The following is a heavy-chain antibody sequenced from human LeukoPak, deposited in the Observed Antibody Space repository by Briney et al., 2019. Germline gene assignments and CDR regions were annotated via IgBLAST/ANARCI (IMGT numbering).Heavy chain of an antibody. CDR3: ARVRPNYYDGSEYYFDY. J-gene: IGHJ4*02. V-gene: IGHV3-74*01. CDR2: INSDGSST. CDR1: GFTFSSYW. D-gene: IGHD3-22*01. Sequence: GGSLRLSCAASGFTFSSYWMHWVRQAPGKGLVWVSRINSDGSSTSYEDSVKGRFTISRDNAKNTLYLQMNSLRAEDTAVYYCARVRPNYYDGSEYYFDYWGQGTLVTVSS.